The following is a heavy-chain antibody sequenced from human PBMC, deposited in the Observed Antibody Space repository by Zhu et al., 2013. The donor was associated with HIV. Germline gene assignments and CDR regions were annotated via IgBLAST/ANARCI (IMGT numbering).Heavy chain of an antibody. D-gene: IGHD6-6*01. CDR1: GYTFTGYY. Sequence: QVQLVQSGAEVKKPGASVKVSCKASGYTFTGYYMHWVRQAPGQGLEWMGWINPNSGGTNYAQKFQGRVTMTRDTSISTAYMELSRLRSDDTAVYYXARSKVPGSSSRRYYYYGMDVWGQGTTVTVSS. J-gene: IGHJ6*02. CDR2: INPNSGGT. CDR3: ARSKVPGSSSRRYYYYGMDV. V-gene: IGHV1-2*02.